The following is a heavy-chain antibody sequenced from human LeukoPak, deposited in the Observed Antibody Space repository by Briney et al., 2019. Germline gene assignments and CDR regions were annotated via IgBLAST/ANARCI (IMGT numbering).Heavy chain of an antibody. V-gene: IGHV3-48*04. D-gene: IGHD4-17*01. CDR2: ISSSSSTI. CDR1: GFTFSSYG. J-gene: IGHJ4*02. CDR3: ARDLGYGDYPETYFDY. Sequence: PGGSLRLSCAASGFTFSSYGMHWVRQAPGKGLEWVSYISSSSSTIYYADSVKGRFTISRDNAKNSLYLQMNSLRAEDTALYYCARDLGYGDYPETYFDYWGQGTLVTVSS.